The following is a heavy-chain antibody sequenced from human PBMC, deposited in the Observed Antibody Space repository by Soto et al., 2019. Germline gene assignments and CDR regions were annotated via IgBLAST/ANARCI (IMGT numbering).Heavy chain of an antibody. CDR2: ISASDGSS. V-gene: IGHV1-18*01. J-gene: IGHJ4*02. CDR3: ATYYYGSGSYYRFDY. D-gene: IGHD3-10*01. Sequence: ASVKVSCKASGYTFPNYGISWVRQAPGQGLEWMGWISASDGSSNFAQKFKGRVSMTTERTTGTFTSTAYMELWGLTSDDTAVYFCATYYYGSGSYYRFDYWGQGSLVTVSS. CDR1: GYTFPNYG.